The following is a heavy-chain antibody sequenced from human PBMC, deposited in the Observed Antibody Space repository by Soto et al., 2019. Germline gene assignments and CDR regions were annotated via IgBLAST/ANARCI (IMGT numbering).Heavy chain of an antibody. V-gene: IGHV4-59*01. Sequence: SETLSLTCTVSGGSISSYYWSWIRQPPGKGLEWIGYIYYSGSTNYNPSLKSRVTISVDTSKNQFSLKLSSVTAADTAVYYCARDVWFGELFLGWFDPWGQGTLVTVPQ. CDR3: ARDVWFGELFLGWFDP. CDR1: GGSISSYY. CDR2: IYYSGST. D-gene: IGHD3-10*01. J-gene: IGHJ5*02.